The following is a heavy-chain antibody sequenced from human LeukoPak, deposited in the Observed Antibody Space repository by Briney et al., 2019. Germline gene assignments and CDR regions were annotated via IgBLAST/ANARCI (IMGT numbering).Heavy chain of an antibody. CDR3: ASFSPIRGAYYMDV. J-gene: IGHJ6*03. V-gene: IGHV6-1*01. CDR1: GDSVSSNSAA. Sequence: SQTLSLTCAISGDSVSSNSAAWNWIRQSPSRGLEWLGRTYYRSKWYNDYSLSVKSRITINPDTSKNQFSLHLNSVTPEDTAVYYCASFSPIRGAYYMDVWGKGTTVTVSS. D-gene: IGHD3-10*01. CDR2: TYYRSKWYN.